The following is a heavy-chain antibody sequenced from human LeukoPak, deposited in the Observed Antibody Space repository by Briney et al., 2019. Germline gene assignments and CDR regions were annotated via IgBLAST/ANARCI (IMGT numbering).Heavy chain of an antibody. D-gene: IGHD4-17*01. J-gene: IGHJ1*01. CDR2: ISFDGSNQ. CDR1: GFTYSSFG. Sequence: GGSLRLSCAASGFTYSSFGMHWVRQAPAQGREWVAVISFDGSNQYYADSVKGRFTIYRDNFKNTVYLQMNSLRAEETAVYYCAKSHPPTVTTEEGEYLQHWGQGTLVTVSS. V-gene: IGHV3-30*18. CDR3: AKSHPPTVTTEEGEYLQH.